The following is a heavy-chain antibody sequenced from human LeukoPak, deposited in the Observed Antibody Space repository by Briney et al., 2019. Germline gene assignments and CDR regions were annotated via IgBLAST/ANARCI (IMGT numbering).Heavy chain of an antibody. D-gene: IGHD3-16*01. CDR2: INHSGST. V-gene: IGHV4-34*01. J-gene: IGHJ4*02. CDR3: ATSGGTLGPTNYFAY. Sequence: SETLSLTCAVYGESFSGYYWSWIRQPPGKGLEWIGEINHSGSTNYNPSLKSRITISVDTSKNQFSLKLSSVTAADTAVYYCATSGGTLGPTNYFAYWGQGTLVTVSS. CDR1: GESFSGYY.